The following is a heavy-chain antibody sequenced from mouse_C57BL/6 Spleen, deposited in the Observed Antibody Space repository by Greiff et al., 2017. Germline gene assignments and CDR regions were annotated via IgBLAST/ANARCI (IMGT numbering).Heavy chain of an antibody. CDR2: ISSGGSYT. D-gene: IGHD2-4*01. J-gene: IGHJ4*01. V-gene: IGHV5-6*02. CDR1: GFTFSSYG. Sequence: EVMLVESGGDLVKPGGSLKLSCAASGFTFSSYGMSWVRQTPDKRLEWVATISSGGSYTYYPDSVKGRFTISRDNAKNTLYLQMSSLKSEDTAMYYRARPYYDWDPYAMEYWGQGTSVTVSS. CDR3: ARPYYDWDPYAMEY.